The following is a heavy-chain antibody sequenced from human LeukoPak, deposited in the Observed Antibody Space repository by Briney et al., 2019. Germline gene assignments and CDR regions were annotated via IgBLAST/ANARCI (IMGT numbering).Heavy chain of an antibody. Sequence: SETLSLTCTVSGDSISKYYWSWIRQPPGEGLEWIGYISNGGTTKYNPSLKSRVTISVDTSNNQLSLRLSSVTAADTAVYHCVILHPTPGDWVFDIWGQGTMVSVSS. V-gene: IGHV4-59*01. D-gene: IGHD2-21*01. CDR3: VILHPTPGDWVFDI. CDR1: GDSISKYY. J-gene: IGHJ3*02. CDR2: ISNGGTT.